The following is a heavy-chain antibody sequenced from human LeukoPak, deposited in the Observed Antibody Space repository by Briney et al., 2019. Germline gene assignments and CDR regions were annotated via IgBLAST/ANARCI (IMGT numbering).Heavy chain of an antibody. V-gene: IGHV7-4-1*01. CDR2: INTNTGNP. CDR1: GYTFTSYA. CDR3: ARDLFRYYDRRDYFDY. Sequence: ASVKVSCKASGYTFTSYAMNWVRQAPGQGLEWMGWINTNTGNPTYAQGFTGRFVFSLDTSVSTAYLQIGSLKAEDTAVYYCARDLFRYYDRRDYFDYWGQGTLVTVSS. J-gene: IGHJ4*02. D-gene: IGHD3-22*01.